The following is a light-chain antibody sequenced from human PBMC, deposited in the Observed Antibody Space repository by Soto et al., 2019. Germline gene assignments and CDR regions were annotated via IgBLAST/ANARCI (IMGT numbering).Light chain of an antibody. CDR2: DAS. J-gene: IGKJ5*01. V-gene: IGKV3D-15*01. CDR1: QSVSRN. CDR3: QQYNNWPIT. Sequence: EIVLTQSPGTLSLPPGERATLSCRASQSVSRNLAWYQQKPGQAPRLLIYDASTRATGTPARFSGSGSGTKFTLSISSLQSEDFAVYYCQQYNNWPITFGQGTRLEI.